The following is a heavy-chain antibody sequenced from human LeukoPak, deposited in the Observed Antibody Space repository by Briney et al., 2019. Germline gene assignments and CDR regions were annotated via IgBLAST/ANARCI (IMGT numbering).Heavy chain of an antibody. Sequence: PGGSLRLSCAASGFTFSSYAMSWVRQAPGKGLEWVSAISGSGGSTYYADSVKGRFTISRDNSKNTLYLQMNSLRAEDTAVYYCAKAVKDFRSSTSCYGLDYWGQGTLVTVSS. CDR2: ISGSGGST. V-gene: IGHV3-23*01. CDR1: GFTFSSYA. CDR3: AKAVKDFRSSTSCYGLDY. D-gene: IGHD2-2*01. J-gene: IGHJ4*02.